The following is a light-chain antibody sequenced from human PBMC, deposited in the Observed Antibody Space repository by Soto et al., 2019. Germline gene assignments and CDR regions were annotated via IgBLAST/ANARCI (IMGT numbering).Light chain of an antibody. CDR3: QQYYSTPRT. CDR2: WAS. V-gene: IGKV4-1*01. CDR1: QSVLFNSDNNNY. Sequence: DIGMTQSPDSLALSLGERATIRCKSSQSVLFNSDNNNYLSWYQQKPGQPPKLLIYWASIRESGVPDRFSGSGSGTDFTLTISSLQAEDVAFYYCQQYYSTPRTFGGGTKVEI. J-gene: IGKJ4*01.